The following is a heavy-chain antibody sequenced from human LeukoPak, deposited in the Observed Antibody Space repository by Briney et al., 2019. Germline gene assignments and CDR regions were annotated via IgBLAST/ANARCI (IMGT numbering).Heavy chain of an antibody. CDR3: ARHRYYYDSRGSYNWFDP. CDR1: GYSFTSYW. D-gene: IGHD3-22*01. CDR2: IYPVDSET. Sequence: GESLKISCKGSGYSFTSYWIGWVRQMHGKGLEWMGIIYPVDSETRYRPSFQCQVTISANKSISTAYLQWISPKASDTARYYCARHRYYYDSRGSYNWFDPWGQGTLVTVSS. V-gene: IGHV5-51*01. J-gene: IGHJ5*02.